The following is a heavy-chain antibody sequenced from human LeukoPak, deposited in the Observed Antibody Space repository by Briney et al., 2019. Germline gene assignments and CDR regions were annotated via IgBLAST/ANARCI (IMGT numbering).Heavy chain of an antibody. V-gene: IGHV1-2*06. CDR2: INPNSGGT. J-gene: IGHJ5*02. Sequence: ASVKVSCKASGYTCTGYYMHWVRQAPGQGLEWMGRINPNSGGTNYAQKFQGRVTMTRDTSISTAYMELSRLRSDDTAVYYCARGVIAAAGTFWFDPWGQGTLVTVSS. D-gene: IGHD6-13*01. CDR1: GYTCTGYY. CDR3: ARGVIAAAGTFWFDP.